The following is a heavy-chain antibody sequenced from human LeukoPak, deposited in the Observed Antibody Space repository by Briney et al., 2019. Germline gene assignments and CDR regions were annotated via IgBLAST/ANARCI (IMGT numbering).Heavy chain of an antibody. CDR3: RGDSSGYYSDYGMDV. J-gene: IGHJ6*01. V-gene: IGHV3-49*03. CDR1: GFTFGDYH. CDR2: IKSKADSRTT. Sequence: RAGGTLRLLCTASGFTFGDYHMIWPPQAPGKGREGVSIIKSKADSRTTGDAASVKRRLSITSDDSRSTAYRQMNSLKTKDTAVYYCRGDSSGYYSDYGMDVWGQGTTVTVSS. D-gene: IGHD3-22*01.